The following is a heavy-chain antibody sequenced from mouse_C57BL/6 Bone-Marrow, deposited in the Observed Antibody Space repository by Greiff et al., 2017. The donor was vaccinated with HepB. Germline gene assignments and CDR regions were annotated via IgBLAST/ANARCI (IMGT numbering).Heavy chain of an antibody. CDR2: IDPETGGT. Sequence: VKLQQSGAELVRPGASVTLSCKASGYTFTDYEMHWVKQTPVHGLEWIGAIDPETGGTAYNQKFKGKAILTADKSSSTAYKELRSLTSEDSAVYYCTRRDGYAMDYWGQGTSVTVSS. D-gene: IGHD3-3*01. CDR3: TRRDGYAMDY. J-gene: IGHJ4*01. V-gene: IGHV1-15*01. CDR1: GYTFTDYE.